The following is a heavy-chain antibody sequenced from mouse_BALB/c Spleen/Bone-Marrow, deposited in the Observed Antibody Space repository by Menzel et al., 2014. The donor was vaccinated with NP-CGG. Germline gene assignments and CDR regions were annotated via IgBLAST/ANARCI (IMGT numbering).Heavy chain of an antibody. Sequence: VKLQESGVELARPGASVTMSCKASGYTFTSYTMHWVKQRLGQGLEWIGYINPSSGYTNYNQKFKDKATLTADKSSSTAYMQLNSLTSEESAVYYCAREFLNSSNYSWGQGTTLTVSS. D-gene: IGHD2-5*01. CDR1: GYTFTSYT. J-gene: IGHJ2*01. CDR2: INPSSGYT. CDR3: AREFLNSSNYS. V-gene: IGHV1-4*01.